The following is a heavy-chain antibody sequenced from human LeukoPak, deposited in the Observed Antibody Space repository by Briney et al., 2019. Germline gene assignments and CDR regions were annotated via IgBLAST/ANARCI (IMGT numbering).Heavy chain of an antibody. CDR3: TRDLGTYKSYGSIFFDY. Sequence: ASVKVSCNASGGTFSSYAISWVRQAPGQGPEWMGWISAYNGDIIYGQKFQGRVTMTTDTSTSTAYMELRSLRSDDTAVYYCTRDLGTYKSYGSIFFDYWGQGAPVTVSS. D-gene: IGHD3-10*01. CDR2: ISAYNGDI. V-gene: IGHV1-18*01. J-gene: IGHJ4*02. CDR1: GGTFSSYA.